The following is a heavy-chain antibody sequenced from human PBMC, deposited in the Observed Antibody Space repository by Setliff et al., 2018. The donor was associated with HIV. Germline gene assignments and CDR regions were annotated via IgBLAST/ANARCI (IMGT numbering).Heavy chain of an antibody. CDR2: IYSDDYT. V-gene: IGHV3-66*01. CDR1: DLAFSSYA. Sequence: GGSLRLSCQASDLAFSSYAMSWVRQAPGKGLEWVSIIYSDDYTKYADSLKGRFTISRDTSKNTLYLQMNSLRAEDTAVYYCARDPGRYNGMDVWGQGTTVTVSS. CDR3: ARDPGRYNGMDV. J-gene: IGHJ6*02. D-gene: IGHD1-20*01.